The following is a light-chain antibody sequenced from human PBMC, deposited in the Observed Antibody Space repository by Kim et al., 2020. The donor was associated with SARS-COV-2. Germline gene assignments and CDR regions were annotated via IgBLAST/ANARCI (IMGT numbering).Light chain of an antibody. CDR2: DAS. Sequence: LSPWENATLSCPARQSVTRFLTWYQQKPGQAPRLLIYDASNRATGIPARFSGSGSVTDFTLTISSLEPEDFAVYYCQQRSNWPLTFGGGTKVDIK. CDR1: QSVTRF. V-gene: IGKV3-11*01. CDR3: QQRSNWPLT. J-gene: IGKJ4*01.